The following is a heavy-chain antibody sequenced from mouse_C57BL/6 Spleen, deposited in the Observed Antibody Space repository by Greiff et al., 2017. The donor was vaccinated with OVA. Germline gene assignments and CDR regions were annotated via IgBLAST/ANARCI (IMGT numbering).Heavy chain of an antibody. CDR3: AMGLICYDYDGYFDV. D-gene: IGHD2-4*01. V-gene: IGHV1-74*01. Sequence: VQLQQPGAELVKPGASVKVSCKASGYTFTSYWMHWVKQRPGQGLEWIGRIHPSDSDTNYNQKFKGKATLTVDKSSSTAYMQLSSLTSEDSAVYYCAMGLICYDYDGYFDVWGTGTTVTVSS. CDR1: GYTFTSYW. CDR2: IHPSDSDT. J-gene: IGHJ1*03.